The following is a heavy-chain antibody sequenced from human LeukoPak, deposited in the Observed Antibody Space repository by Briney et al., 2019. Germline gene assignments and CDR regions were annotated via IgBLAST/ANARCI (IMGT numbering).Heavy chain of an antibody. CDR3: CSFYSSSGYRGRYSMDV. CDR2: IYHSGIT. Sequence: SETLSLTCTVPGSSISSSYFWGWIRQPPGKGLEWIGSIYHSGITYYTSSLKSRVTISVDTSKNQFSLRLNSVTAADTAVYYCCSFYSSSGYRGRYSMDVWGQGTTVTVSS. D-gene: IGHD6-13*01. CDR1: GSSISSSYF. J-gene: IGHJ6*02. V-gene: IGHV4-38-2*02.